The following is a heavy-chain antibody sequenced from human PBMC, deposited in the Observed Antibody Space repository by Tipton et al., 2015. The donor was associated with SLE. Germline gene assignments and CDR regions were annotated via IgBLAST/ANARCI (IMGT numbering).Heavy chain of an antibody. V-gene: IGHV2-5*01. CDR3: AHSWGLLWSQPPEWFDP. CDR2: IYWNDDK. CDR1: GFSLSTSGVG. Sequence: LVKPTQTLTLTCTFSGFSLSTSGVGVGWIRQPPGKALEWLALIYWNDDKRYSPSLKSRLTITKDTSKNQVVLTMTNMDPVDTATYYCAHSWGLLWSQPPEWFDPWDQGTLVTVSS. D-gene: IGHD3-10*01. J-gene: IGHJ5*02.